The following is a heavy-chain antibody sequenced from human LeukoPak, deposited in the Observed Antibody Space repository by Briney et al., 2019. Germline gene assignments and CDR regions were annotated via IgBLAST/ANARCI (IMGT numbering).Heavy chain of an antibody. V-gene: IGHV3-30*02. CDR1: GFTFNSYG. J-gene: IGHJ4*02. CDR2: IRYDESNK. D-gene: IGHD6-25*01. CDR3: AKEVAAATTSGIYYFDY. Sequence: GGSLRLSCAASGFTFNSYGMHWVRQTPGKGLEWVAFIRYDESNKYYAESVKGRFTISRDNSKNTVYLQMNSLRAEDTAVYYCAKEVAAATTSGIYYFDYWGQGTLVTVSS.